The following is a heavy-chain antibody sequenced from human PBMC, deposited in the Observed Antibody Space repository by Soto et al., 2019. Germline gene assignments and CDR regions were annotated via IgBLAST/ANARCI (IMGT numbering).Heavy chain of an antibody. V-gene: IGHV1-2*02. CDR2: ISPNSGGT. CDR3: ARDRVGTISENYYYDISGSFDY. D-gene: IGHD3-22*01. J-gene: IGHJ4*02. Sequence: GASVKVSCKASGYTFTAYYIYWLRQAPGQGLEWMGWISPNSGGTNFAQKFQGRVTMTRDTSITTAYMEMGSLTSDDTAVYYCARDRVGTISENYYYDISGSFDYWGQGTLVTVSS. CDR1: GYTFTAYY.